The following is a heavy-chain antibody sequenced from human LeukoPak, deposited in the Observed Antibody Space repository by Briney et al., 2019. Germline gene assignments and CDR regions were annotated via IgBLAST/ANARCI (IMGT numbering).Heavy chain of an antibody. CDR2: ISSSSSYI. Sequence: GGSLRLSCAASGFTFSSYSMNWVRQAPGKGLEWVSSISSSSSYIYYADSVKGRFTISRDNAKNSLYLQMNSLRAEDTAVYYCARDWGYDYHYYYYYGMDVWGQGTTVTVSS. CDR1: GFTFSSYS. CDR3: ARDWGYDYHYYYYYGMDV. D-gene: IGHD5-12*01. V-gene: IGHV3-21*01. J-gene: IGHJ6*02.